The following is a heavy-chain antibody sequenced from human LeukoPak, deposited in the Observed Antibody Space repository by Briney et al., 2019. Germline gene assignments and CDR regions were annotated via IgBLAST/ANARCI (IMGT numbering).Heavy chain of an antibody. D-gene: IGHD3-9*01. Sequence: GGSLRLSCAASGFTFSSYGMHWVRQAPGKGLEWVANIKQDGSEKYYVDSVKGRFIISRDNAKNSLYLQMNSLRAEDTAVYYCVSWRSGLDWSTFGYWGQGTLVTVSS. CDR1: GFTFSSYG. V-gene: IGHV3-7*03. CDR2: IKQDGSEK. CDR3: VSWRSGLDWSTFGY. J-gene: IGHJ4*02.